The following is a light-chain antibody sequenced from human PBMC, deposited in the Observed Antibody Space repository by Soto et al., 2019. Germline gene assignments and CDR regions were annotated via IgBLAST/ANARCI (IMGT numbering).Light chain of an antibody. V-gene: IGLV2-14*03. J-gene: IGLJ1*01. CDR2: EVI. Sequence: ALTQPASGKGFPGGWSTISCTRTSSDVGAYDFVSWYQQHPDKAPKLMIYEVIYRPSGVSNRFSGSKSVNTATLTISGLQAEDEGDYYCSSYTTSSTRVFGTGTKVTVL. CDR3: SSYTTSSTRV. CDR1: SSDVGAYDF.